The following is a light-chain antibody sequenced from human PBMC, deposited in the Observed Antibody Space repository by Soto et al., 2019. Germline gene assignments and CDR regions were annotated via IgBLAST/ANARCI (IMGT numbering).Light chain of an antibody. CDR3: LQATHWPHT. Sequence: DVVMTQSPFFLPVTLGHPASVTCRSTQSLVDSDGNTYLIWFHQRPGQSPRRLIYQISNRDSGVPDRFSGSGSGTEFTLQISRVEAEDVGVYYCLQATHWPHTFGQGTKLEI. V-gene: IGKV2-30*01. J-gene: IGKJ2*01. CDR2: QIS. CDR1: QSLVDSDGNTY.